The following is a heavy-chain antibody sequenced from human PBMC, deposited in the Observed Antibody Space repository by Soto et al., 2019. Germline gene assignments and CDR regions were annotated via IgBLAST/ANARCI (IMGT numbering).Heavy chain of an antibody. CDR1: GFTFSNYW. D-gene: IGHD6-13*01. CDR3: AREQLQVVIPDY. J-gene: IGHJ4*02. V-gene: IGHV3-7*01. Sequence: EVQLVESGGGLVQPGGSLRLSCAASGFTFSNYWMNWVRQAPGKGLEWVANRKQDGSEKYYVDSVKGLFTISRDNTKNSLYLQMNSLRAEDTAVYYCAREQLQVVIPDYWGQGTLVTVSS. CDR2: RKQDGSEK.